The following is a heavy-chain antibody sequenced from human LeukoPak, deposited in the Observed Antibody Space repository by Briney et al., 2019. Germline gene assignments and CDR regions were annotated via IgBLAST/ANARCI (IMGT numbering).Heavy chain of an antibody. Sequence: ASVKVSCKASGGTFSSYAISWVRQAPGQELEWMGGIIPIFGTANYAQKFQGRVTITADESTSTAYMELSSLRSEDTAVYYCARDDFWSGYQSTRFDYWGQGTLVTVSS. CDR2: IIPIFGTA. V-gene: IGHV1-69*13. D-gene: IGHD3-3*01. CDR3: ARDDFWSGYQSTRFDY. CDR1: GGTFSSYA. J-gene: IGHJ4*02.